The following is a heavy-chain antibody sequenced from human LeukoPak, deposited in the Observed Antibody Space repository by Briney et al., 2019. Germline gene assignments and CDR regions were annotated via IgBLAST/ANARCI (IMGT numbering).Heavy chain of an antibody. J-gene: IGHJ6*03. Sequence: PGGSLRLSCAASGFTVSSNYMSWVRQAPGKGLEWVSVIYSGGSTYYADSVKGRFTISRDNSKNTLYLQMNSLRAEDTAVYYCAKDVSRAVAGRDYYYYMYVWGKGTTVTISS. D-gene: IGHD6-19*01. V-gene: IGHV3-53*01. CDR1: GFTVSSNY. CDR2: IYSGGST. CDR3: AKDVSRAVAGRDYYYYMYV.